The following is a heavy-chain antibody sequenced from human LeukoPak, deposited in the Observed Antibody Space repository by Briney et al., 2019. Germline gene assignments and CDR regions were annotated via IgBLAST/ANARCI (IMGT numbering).Heavy chain of an antibody. J-gene: IGHJ4*02. Sequence: SETLSLTCAVSGGSINNYWRSWVRQPAGKGLEWIGEIYHSGKTNYNVSLKSRVTMSVDKSKNQFSLKLTSVTAADTAFYFCARHIAVAGQRGFDYWGQGTLVTVSS. D-gene: IGHD6-19*01. CDR2: IYHSGKT. V-gene: IGHV4-4*02. CDR3: ARHIAVAGQRGFDY. CDR1: GGSINNYW.